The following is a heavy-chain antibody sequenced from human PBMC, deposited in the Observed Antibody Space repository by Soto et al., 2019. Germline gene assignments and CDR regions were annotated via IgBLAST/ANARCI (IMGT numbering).Heavy chain of an antibody. CDR3: TTVTTVDYYFDY. V-gene: IGHV3-72*01. D-gene: IGHD4-17*01. CDR1: GPTFSDRY. CDR2: IRKKTTSYTT. J-gene: IGHJ4*02. Sequence: EVQLVESGGGLVQPGGSLRLSCAASGPTFSDRYMDWVRQAPGKGLEWVGRIRKKTTSYTTEYAASVKGRFIISRYDATNSLYLQMSSLKTEDTAVYYCTTVTTVDYYFDYWGQGTLVTVSS.